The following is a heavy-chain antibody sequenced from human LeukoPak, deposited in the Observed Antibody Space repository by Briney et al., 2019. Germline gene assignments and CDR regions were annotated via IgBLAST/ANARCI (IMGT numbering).Heavy chain of an antibody. CDR3: AKDSSSD. Sequence: PSETLSLTCTVSGGSISSSSYYWGWIRQPPGKGLEWIGEIYHSGSTNYNPSLKSRVTISVDKSKNQFSLKLSSVTAADTAVYYCAKDSSSDWGQGTLVTVSS. CDR2: IYHSGST. J-gene: IGHJ4*02. CDR1: GGSISSSSYY. V-gene: IGHV4-39*07. D-gene: IGHD3-10*01.